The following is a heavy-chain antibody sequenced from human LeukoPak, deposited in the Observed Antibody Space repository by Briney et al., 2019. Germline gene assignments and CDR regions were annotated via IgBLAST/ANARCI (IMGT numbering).Heavy chain of an antibody. J-gene: IGHJ3*02. CDR1: GGSISSGGYY. CDR3: ARQDQTYDFWSGLVELGAFDI. Sequence: SETLSLTCTVSGGSISSGGYYWSWIRQHPGKGLEWIGYIYYGGSTYYNPSLKSRVIVSIDTSRNQFSLKLRSVTAADTAVYYCARQDQTYDFWSGLVELGAFDIWGQGTRVTVSS. D-gene: IGHD3-3*01. V-gene: IGHV4-39*01. CDR2: IYYGGST.